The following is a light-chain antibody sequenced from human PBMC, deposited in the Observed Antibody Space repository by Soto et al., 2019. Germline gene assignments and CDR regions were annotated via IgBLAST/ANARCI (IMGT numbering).Light chain of an antibody. J-gene: IGKJ4*01. CDR3: QQYNSYPVT. V-gene: IGKV1-16*02. Sequence: DIQMTQSPSSLSASVGDTVTITCRAIQDINNFLAWFQQKPVEAPRSLVSGAPTLQNGVPSKFSGSGSGTDFTLTISSLQPEDFATYYCQQYNSYPVTFGGGTKVEIK. CDR1: QDINNF. CDR2: GAP.